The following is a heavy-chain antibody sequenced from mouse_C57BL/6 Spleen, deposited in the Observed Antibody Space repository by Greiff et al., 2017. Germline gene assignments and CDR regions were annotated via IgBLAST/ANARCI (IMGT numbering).Heavy chain of an antibody. CDR3: TSYCFDY. CDR2: IRLKSDNYAT. CDR1: GFTFSNYW. Sequence: DVMLVESGGGLVQPGGSMKLSCVASGFTFSNYWMNWVRQSPEKGLEWVAQIRLKSDNYATHYAESVKGRFTISRDDSKSSVYLQMNNLRAEDTGIYYCTSYCFDYWGQGTTLTVSS. D-gene: IGHD1-1*01. J-gene: IGHJ2*01. V-gene: IGHV6-3*01.